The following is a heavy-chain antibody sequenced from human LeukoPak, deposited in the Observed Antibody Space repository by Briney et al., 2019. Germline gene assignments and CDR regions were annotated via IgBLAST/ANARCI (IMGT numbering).Heavy chain of an antibody. CDR1: DASISGYY. V-gene: IGHV4-59*01. J-gene: IGHJ4*02. CDR3: ARDPRGGATYFDS. CDR2: IHFSGST. Sequence: SETLSLTCTVSDASISGYYWSWIRQPPGKGLEWIGSIHFSGSTNYNPSLRSRVTISVDTSKNQLSLKLSSVTAADTAVYYCARDPRGGATYFDSWGQGTLVTVSS. D-gene: IGHD1-26*01.